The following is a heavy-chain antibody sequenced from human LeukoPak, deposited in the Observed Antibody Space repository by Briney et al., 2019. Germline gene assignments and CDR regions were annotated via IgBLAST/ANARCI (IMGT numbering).Heavy chain of an antibody. J-gene: IGHJ4*02. Sequence: SETLSLTCTVSGASISNYYLSWIRQTPGKGLEWMGHIHSSGGSSYYPSLNSRLTLSIDTSRNQLSLKLPSVTAADTAVYFCARLGSYHDFWGQGALVTVSS. CDR2: IHSSGGS. CDR1: GASISNYY. V-gene: IGHV4-4*09. D-gene: IGHD1-26*01. CDR3: ARLGSYHDF.